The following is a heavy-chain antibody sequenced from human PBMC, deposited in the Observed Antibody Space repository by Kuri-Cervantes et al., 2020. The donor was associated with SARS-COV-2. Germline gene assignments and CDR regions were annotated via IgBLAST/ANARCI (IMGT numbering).Heavy chain of an antibody. V-gene: IGHV3-11*06. J-gene: IGHJ4*02. CDR2: ISTTGTYK. CDR3: ATSGTRGLEE. Sequence: GESLKISCAVSGFTFSDDYMTWVRQAPGMGLEWVADISTTGTYKNYADSVKGRFTISRDNAKNSLILQMSSLRAEDTAVYYCATSGTRGLEEWGQGTLVTVSS. D-gene: IGHD5-24*01. CDR1: GFTFSDDY.